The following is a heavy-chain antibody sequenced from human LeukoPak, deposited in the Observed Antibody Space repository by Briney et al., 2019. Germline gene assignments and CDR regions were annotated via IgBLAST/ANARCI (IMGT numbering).Heavy chain of an antibody. J-gene: IGHJ6*03. CDR1: GGSISSYY. V-gene: IGHV4-34*01. CDR3: ARSLPSRFGELYRYYYYYMDV. D-gene: IGHD3-10*01. Sequence: SETLSLTCTVSGGSISSYYWSWIRQPPGKGLEWSGEIYHSGSTNYNPSLKSRVTISVDTSKNQFSLKLSSVTAADTAVYYCARSLPSRFGELYRYYYYYMDVWGKGTTVTISS. CDR2: IYHSGST.